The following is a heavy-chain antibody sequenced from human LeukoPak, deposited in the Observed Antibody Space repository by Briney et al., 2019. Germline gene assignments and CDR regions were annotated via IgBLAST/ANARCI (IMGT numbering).Heavy chain of an antibody. Sequence: ASVKVSCKASGYTFTGYYMHWVRQAPGQGLEWMGWINPNSGGTNYAQKFQDWVTMTSDTSISTAYMELSRLKSDDTAVYYCARGSRVDTAMVDYWGQGTLVTVSS. CDR3: ARGSRVDTAMVDY. J-gene: IGHJ4*02. CDR2: INPNSGGT. D-gene: IGHD5-18*01. CDR1: GYTFTGYY. V-gene: IGHV1-2*04.